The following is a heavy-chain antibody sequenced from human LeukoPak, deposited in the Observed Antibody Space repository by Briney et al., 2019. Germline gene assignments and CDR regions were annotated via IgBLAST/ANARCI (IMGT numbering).Heavy chain of an antibody. CDR3: AKDGIGGAFDI. CDR1: GFTFSSYG. J-gene: IGHJ3*02. Sequence: GGSLRLSCAASGFTFSSYGMPWVRQAPGKGLEWVAVISYDGSNKYYADSVKGRFTISGDNSKNTLYLQMNSLRAEDTAVYYCAKDGIGGAFDIWGQGTMVTVSS. V-gene: IGHV3-30*18. CDR2: ISYDGSNK. D-gene: IGHD1-26*01.